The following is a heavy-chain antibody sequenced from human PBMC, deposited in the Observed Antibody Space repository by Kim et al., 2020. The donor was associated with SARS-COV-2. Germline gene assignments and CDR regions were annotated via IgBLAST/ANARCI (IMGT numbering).Heavy chain of an antibody. Sequence: SETLSLTCAVYGGSFSGYYWSWIRQPPGKGLEWIGEINHSGSTNYNPSLKSRVTISVDTSKNQFSLKLSSVTAADTAVYYCARGGSRHSRSGGSRQAYYMDVWGKGTTVTVSS. CDR3: ARGGSRHSRSGGSRQAYYMDV. CDR2: INHSGST. CDR1: GGSFSGYY. V-gene: IGHV4-34*01. J-gene: IGHJ6*03. D-gene: IGHD2-15*01.